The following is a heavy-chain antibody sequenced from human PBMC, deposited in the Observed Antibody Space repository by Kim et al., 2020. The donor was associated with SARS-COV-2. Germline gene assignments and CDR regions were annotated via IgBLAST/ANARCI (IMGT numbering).Heavy chain of an antibody. J-gene: IGHJ4*02. Sequence: GGSLRLSCAASGFTFSSYGMHWVRQAPGKGLEWVAVISYDGSNKYYADSVKGRFTISRDNSKNTLYLQMNSLRAEDTAVYYCAKDFRRGYSGYGGDYWGQGPLVTVSS. V-gene: IGHV3-30*18. CDR2: ISYDGSNK. CDR3: AKDFRRGYSGYGGDY. D-gene: IGHD5-12*01. CDR1: GFTFSSYG.